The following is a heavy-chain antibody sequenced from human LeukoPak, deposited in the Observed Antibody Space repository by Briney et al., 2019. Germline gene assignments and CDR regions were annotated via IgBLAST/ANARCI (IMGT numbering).Heavy chain of an antibody. CDR1: GGCISSYY. V-gene: IGHV4-4*07. D-gene: IGHD3-22*01. CDR3: AINYYDSSGYYYVGY. J-gene: IGHJ4*02. Sequence: SETLSLTCTVSGGCISSYYWSWIRQPAGKGLEWIGRTYTSGSTNYNPSLKSRVTMSVDTSKNQFSLKLSSVTAADTAVYYCAINYYDSSGYYYVGYWGQGTLVTVSS. CDR2: TYTSGST.